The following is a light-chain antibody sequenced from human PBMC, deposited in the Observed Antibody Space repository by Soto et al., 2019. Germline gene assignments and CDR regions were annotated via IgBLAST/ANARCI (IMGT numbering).Light chain of an antibody. CDR2: GAS. CDR1: QNVGKNF. Sequence: EIVLTQSPGTLSLSPGERATLSCRASQNVGKNFLTWYQQKPGQAPRVLVYGASTRATGIPDRFVGSGSGTDFTLTISRLEPEDFAVYFCLQSASSPRTFGQGTTVEIK. V-gene: IGKV3-20*01. J-gene: IGKJ1*01. CDR3: LQSASSPRT.